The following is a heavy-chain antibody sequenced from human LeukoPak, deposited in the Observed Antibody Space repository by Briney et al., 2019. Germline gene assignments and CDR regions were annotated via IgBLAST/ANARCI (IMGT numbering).Heavy chain of an antibody. Sequence: GSLRLSCAASGFTFSNYWMTWVRQAPGRGLEWVAHINQDGSKEYYMDSVKARFTISRDNAKNSLSLQMNSLRAEDTAVYYCVRDGGVSGYDLLDYWGQGTLVTVSS. CDR3: VRDGGVSGYDLLDY. V-gene: IGHV3-7*01. D-gene: IGHD5-12*01. CDR1: GFTFSNYW. J-gene: IGHJ4*02. CDR2: INQDGSKE.